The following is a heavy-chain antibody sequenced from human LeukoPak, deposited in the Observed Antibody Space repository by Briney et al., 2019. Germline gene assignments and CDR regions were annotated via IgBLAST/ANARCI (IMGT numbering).Heavy chain of an antibody. CDR3: TTDRGMITFGGVIVDTDY. J-gene: IGHJ4*02. V-gene: IGHV3-15*01. CDR1: GFTFSNAW. CDR2: IKSKTDGGTT. Sequence: GGSLRLSCAASGFTFSNAWMSWVRQAPGKGLEWVGRIKSKTDGGTTDYAAPVKGRFTISRDDSKNTLYLQMNSLKTEDTAVYYCTTDRGMITFGGVIVDTDYWGQGTLVTVSS. D-gene: IGHD3-16*02.